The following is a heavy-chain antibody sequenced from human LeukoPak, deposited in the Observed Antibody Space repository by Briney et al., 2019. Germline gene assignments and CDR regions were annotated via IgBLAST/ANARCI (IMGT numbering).Heavy chain of an antibody. D-gene: IGHD5-18*01. J-gene: IGHJ4*02. V-gene: IGHV3-23*01. CDR3: AKDRNNYGLLGFDY. CDR2: ISGSGGST. Sequence: GGSLRLSCAASGFTFSNYAMSWARQAPGKGLEWVSAISGSGGSTYYADSVKGRFTISRDNSKNTLYLQMNSLRAEDTALYYCAKDRNNYGLLGFDYWGQGTLVTVSS. CDR1: GFTFSNYA.